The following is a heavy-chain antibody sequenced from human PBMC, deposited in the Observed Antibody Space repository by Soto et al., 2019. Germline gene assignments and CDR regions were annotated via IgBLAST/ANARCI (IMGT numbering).Heavy chain of an antibody. V-gene: IGHV3-33*01. CDR1: GFTFSDYG. CDR2: IWYDGSNE. J-gene: IGHJ3*02. D-gene: IGHD6-19*01. CDR3: ARTHKSIAVGAFDI. Sequence: QVQLVESGGGVVQPGRSLRLSCAASGFTFSDYGMHWVRQAPGKGLEWVAVIWYDGSNEYYADSVKGRFTVSRDSSKNIVYLQMTSLRGEDTAVYYCARTHKSIAVGAFDIWGQGTMVTVSS.